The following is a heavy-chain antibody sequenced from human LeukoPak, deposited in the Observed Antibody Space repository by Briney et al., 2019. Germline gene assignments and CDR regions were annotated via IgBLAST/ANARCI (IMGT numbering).Heavy chain of an antibody. D-gene: IGHD3-3*01. J-gene: IGHJ4*02. CDR1: GVSISSSNSY. CDR3: ARGFLADYDFWSGHTDPGGVFDY. CDR2: IYYSGST. Sequence: PSETLSLTCTVSGVSISSSNSYWGWIRQPPGKGLEWIGYIYYSGSTNYNPSLKSRVTISVDTSKNQFSLKLSSVTAADTAVYYCARGFLADYDFWSGHTDPGGVFDYWGQGTLVTVSS. V-gene: IGHV4-61*05.